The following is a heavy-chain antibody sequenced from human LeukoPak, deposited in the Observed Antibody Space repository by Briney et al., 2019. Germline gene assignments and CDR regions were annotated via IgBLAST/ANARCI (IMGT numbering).Heavy chain of an antibody. CDR1: GYTFTGYY. V-gene: IGHV1-2*06. CDR2: INPNSGGT. CDR3: ARDKYYHYVWGSYRPDY. D-gene: IGHD3-16*02. Sequence: GASVKVSCKASGYTFTGYYMHWVRQAPGQGLEWMGRINPNSGGTNYAQKFQGRVTMTRDTSISTAYMELSRLRYDDTAVYYCARDKYYHYVWGSYRPDYWGQGTLVTVSS. J-gene: IGHJ4*02.